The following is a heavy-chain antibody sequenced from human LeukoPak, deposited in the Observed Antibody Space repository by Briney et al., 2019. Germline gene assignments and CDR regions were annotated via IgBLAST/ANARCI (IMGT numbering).Heavy chain of an antibody. V-gene: IGHV4-34*01. J-gene: IGHJ6*02. Sequence: SETLSLTCAVYGGSFSGYYWSWIRQPPGKGLEWTGEINHSGSTNYNPSLKSRVTISVDTSENQFSLKLSSVTAADTAVYYCARDSYSNYVFYYYGMDVWGQGTTVTVSS. CDR3: ARDSYSNYVFYYYGMDV. D-gene: IGHD4-11*01. CDR2: INHSGST. CDR1: GGSFSGYY.